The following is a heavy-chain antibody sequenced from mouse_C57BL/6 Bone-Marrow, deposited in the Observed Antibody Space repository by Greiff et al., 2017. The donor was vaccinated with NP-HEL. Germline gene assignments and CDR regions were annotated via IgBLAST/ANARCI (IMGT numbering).Heavy chain of an antibody. CDR1: GIDFSRYW. CDR2: INPDSSTI. Sequence: EVQLVESGGGLVQPGGSLKLSCAASGIDFSRYWMSWVRRAPGKGLEWIGEINPDSSTINYAPSLKDKFIISRDNAKNTLYLQMSKVRSEDTALYYCARRYYDYAVGDYYAMDYWGQGTSVTVSS. V-gene: IGHV4-1*01. D-gene: IGHD2-4*01. CDR3: ARRYYDYAVGDYYAMDY. J-gene: IGHJ4*01.